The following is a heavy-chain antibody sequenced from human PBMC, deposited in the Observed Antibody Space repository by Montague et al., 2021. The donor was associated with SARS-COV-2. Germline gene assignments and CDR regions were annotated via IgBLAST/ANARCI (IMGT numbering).Heavy chain of an antibody. CDR3: TKGTDGISILGQIYYYGMDV. CDR2: ISQCGSS. D-gene: IGHD3-3*01. J-gene: IGHJ6*02. Sequence: SETLSLTCTVSGGSISSTNWWCCVRHSPRKRLVGWGRISQCGSSNYNTSPNSRLIITAVRSKNQFSLKLSSVIAADSAIYYCTKGTDGISILGQIYYYGMDVWGQGTTVIVSS. CDR1: GGSISSTNW. V-gene: IGHV4-4*02.